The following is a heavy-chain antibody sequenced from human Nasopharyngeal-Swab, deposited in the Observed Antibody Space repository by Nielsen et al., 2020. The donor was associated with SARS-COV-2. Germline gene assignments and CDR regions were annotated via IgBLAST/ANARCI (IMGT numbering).Heavy chain of an antibody. Sequence: GESLKISCAASGFTFSNAWMSWVRQAPGKGLEWVGRIKSKTDGGTTDYAAPVKGRFTISRDDSKNTLYLQMNSLKTEDTAVYYCTTGGVGYYDSNGYYFGYWGQGTLVTVSS. CDR2: IKSKTDGGTT. D-gene: IGHD3-22*01. CDR3: TTGGVGYYDSNGYYFGY. V-gene: IGHV3-15*01. CDR1: GFTFSNAW. J-gene: IGHJ4*02.